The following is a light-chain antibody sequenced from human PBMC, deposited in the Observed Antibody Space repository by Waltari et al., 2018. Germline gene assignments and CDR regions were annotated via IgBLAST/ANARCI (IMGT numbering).Light chain of an antibody. CDR2: TAN. V-gene: IGKV1-17*01. CDR3: QPGNSNPLT. Sequence: DIQMSQPPSSLSASAGDRVTITCRASQGISNNINWYQNKLGKASKLMMYTANSLASGVTSMFICSGSRKEFTLTISRLQPKDFATYCCQPGNSNPLTFGGGTKVEI. CDR1: QGISNN. J-gene: IGKJ4*01.